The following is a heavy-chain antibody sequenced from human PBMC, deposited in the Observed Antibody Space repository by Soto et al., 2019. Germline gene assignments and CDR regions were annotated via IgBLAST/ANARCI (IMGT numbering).Heavy chain of an antibody. D-gene: IGHD2-15*01. V-gene: IGHV3-23*01. Sequence: EVQLLESGGGLVQSGGSLRLSCAASRFSFSNYVMSWVRQAPGKGLEWVSTITGGIGTTYYAVSVKGRFTISRDNSKDTLYLQMNGLRPEDAAVYYCAKGEPETGYCSGGSCSPGFDYWGQGTLVTVSS. CDR2: ITGGIGTT. CDR1: RFSFSNYV. J-gene: IGHJ4*02. CDR3: AKGEPETGYCSGGSCSPGFDY.